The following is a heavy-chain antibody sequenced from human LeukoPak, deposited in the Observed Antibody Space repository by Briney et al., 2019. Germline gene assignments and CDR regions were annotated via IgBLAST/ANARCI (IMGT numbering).Heavy chain of an antibody. CDR1: GFTLSNYV. CDR2: ISNDGNDK. D-gene: IGHD2-15*01. Sequence: GGSLRHSCAASGFTLSNYVMHWVRQAPGKGLEWVAVISNDGNDKYHAESVKGRFTISRDNPRNTLYLQMNSLRAEDTALYYCARDEYFAVSGSDVFDVWGQGTMVTVSS. CDR3: ARDEYFAVSGSDVFDV. J-gene: IGHJ3*01. V-gene: IGHV3-30-3*01.